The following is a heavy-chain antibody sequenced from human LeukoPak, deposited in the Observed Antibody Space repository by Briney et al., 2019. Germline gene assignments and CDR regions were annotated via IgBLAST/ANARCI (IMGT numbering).Heavy chain of an antibody. CDR1: GYTFTGYY. CDR3: ARDMGGYSGYDYDY. CDR2: IHPNSGGT. D-gene: IGHD5-12*01. V-gene: IGHV1-2*02. J-gene: IGHJ4*02. Sequence: ASVKVSCKASGYTFTGYYLHWVRQAPGQGLEWMGWIHPNSGGTHCAQKFQGRVTMTRDTSITTAYMELTRLRSDDTAVYYCARDMGGYSGYDYDYWGQGTLVTASS.